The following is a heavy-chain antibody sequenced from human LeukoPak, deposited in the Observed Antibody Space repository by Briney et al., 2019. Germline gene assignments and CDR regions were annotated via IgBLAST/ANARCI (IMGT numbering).Heavy chain of an antibody. Sequence: GGSLRLSCAASGFTFSDYYMSWIRQAPGKGLEWISYISSSSSYTNYADSVKGRFTISRDNAKNSLYLQMNSLRAEDTAVYYCLSIRRITGIEDIWGQGTMVTVSS. D-gene: IGHD3-10*01. CDR1: GFTFSDYY. CDR2: ISSSSSYT. J-gene: IGHJ3*02. V-gene: IGHV3-11*03. CDR3: LSIRRITGIEDI.